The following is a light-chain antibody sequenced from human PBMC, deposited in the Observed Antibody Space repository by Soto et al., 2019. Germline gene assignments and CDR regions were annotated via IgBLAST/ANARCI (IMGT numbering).Light chain of an antibody. V-gene: IGLV1-51*01. Sequence: QSVLTQPPSVSAAPGQKVTISCSGSSSNIGNNYVSWYQQLPGTAPKLLIYDNNKRPSGIPDRFSGSNSGTSATLGITGLQTGDEADYYCGTWDSSLSAVYVFGTGTKVTVL. CDR1: SSNIGNNY. CDR3: GTWDSSLSAVYV. CDR2: DNN. J-gene: IGLJ1*01.